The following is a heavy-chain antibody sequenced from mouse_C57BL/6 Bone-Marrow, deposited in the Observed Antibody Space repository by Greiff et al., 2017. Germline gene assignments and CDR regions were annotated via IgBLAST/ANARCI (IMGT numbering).Heavy chain of an antibody. D-gene: IGHD1-1*01. CDR3: ASYYGSSSYWYFDV. Sequence: EVKLQESGPELVKPGASVKIPCKASGYTFTDYNMDWVKQSHGKSLEWIGDINPNNGGTIYNQKFKGKATLTVDKSSSTAYMELRSLTSEDTAVYYCASYYGSSSYWYFDVWGTGTTVTVSS. V-gene: IGHV1-18*01. CDR1: GYTFTDYN. CDR2: INPNNGGT. J-gene: IGHJ1*03.